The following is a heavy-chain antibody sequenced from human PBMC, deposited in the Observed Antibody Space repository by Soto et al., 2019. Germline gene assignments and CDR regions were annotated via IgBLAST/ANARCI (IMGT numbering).Heavy chain of an antibody. CDR1: GGYITSGGYY. CDR3: ARDLRFQGHDYADYLGYGMDV. D-gene: IGHD4-17*01. J-gene: IGHJ6*02. CDR2: IYYSGIT. V-gene: IGHV4-31*03. Sequence: PSETLSLTCIVSGGYITSGGYYWSWIRQHPGKGLEWIGYIYYSGITDYNPSLKSRVTISVDTSRNQFSLTPSSVTAADTAVYYCARDLRFQGHDYADYLGYGMDVWGQGTTVTVSS.